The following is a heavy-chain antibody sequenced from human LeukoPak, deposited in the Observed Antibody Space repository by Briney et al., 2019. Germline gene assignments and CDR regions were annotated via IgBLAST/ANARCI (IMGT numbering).Heavy chain of an antibody. CDR3: ATLPNFGFRGYQTGLGP. V-gene: IGHV4-39*07. CDR2: IYNSGTT. Sequence: SETLSLTCTVSGGSISTDFYYWGWIRQPPGKGLEWLGSIYNSGTTYYNSSLKSRVTMSVDTSKNQFSLRLTSVTAADTAVYYRATLPNFGFRGYQTGLGPWGRGTLVSVSS. D-gene: IGHD3-10*01. J-gene: IGHJ5*02. CDR1: GGSISTDFYY.